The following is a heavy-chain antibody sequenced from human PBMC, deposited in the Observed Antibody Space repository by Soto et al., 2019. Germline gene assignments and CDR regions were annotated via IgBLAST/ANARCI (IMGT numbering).Heavy chain of an antibody. CDR1: GFTFSSYG. J-gene: IGHJ4*02. CDR2: IWYDGSNK. D-gene: IGHD3-10*01. CDR3: ARDRVSGFYYFDY. Sequence: QVQLVESGGGVVQPGRSLRLSCAASGFTFSSYGMHWVRQAPGKGLEWVAVIWYDGSNKYYADSVKGRFTISRDNSKNTLYLQMNSLRAEDTAVYYCARDRVSGFYYFDYWGQGTLVTVSS. V-gene: IGHV3-33*01.